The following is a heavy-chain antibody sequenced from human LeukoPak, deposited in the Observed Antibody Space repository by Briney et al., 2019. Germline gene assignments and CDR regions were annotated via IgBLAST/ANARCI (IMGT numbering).Heavy chain of an antibody. CDR1: GGSFSGYY. D-gene: IGHD1-14*01. CDR2: INHSGST. V-gene: IGHV4-34*01. Sequence: SETLSLTCAVYGGSFSGYYWSWIRQPPGKGLEWIGEINHSGSTNYNPSPKSRVTISVDTSKNQFSLKLSSVTAADTAVYYCARARDPRSYYYYMDVWGKGTTVTVSS. CDR3: ARARDPRSYYYYMDV. J-gene: IGHJ6*03.